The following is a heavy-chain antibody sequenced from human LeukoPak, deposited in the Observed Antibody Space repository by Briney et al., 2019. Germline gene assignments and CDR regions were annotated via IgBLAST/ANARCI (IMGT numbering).Heavy chain of an antibody. J-gene: IGHJ5*02. Sequence: SETLSLTCTVSGTSISADYWGWIRQPPGEGLEWIGYIYHSGSTSYNPSLKSRVTISVDTSKNQFSLRLSSVTAADTAVYYCARTIAAAEANQWFDPWGQGTLVTVSS. V-gene: IGHV4-59*01. CDR2: IYHSGST. CDR1: GTSISADY. D-gene: IGHD6-13*01. CDR3: ARTIAAAEANQWFDP.